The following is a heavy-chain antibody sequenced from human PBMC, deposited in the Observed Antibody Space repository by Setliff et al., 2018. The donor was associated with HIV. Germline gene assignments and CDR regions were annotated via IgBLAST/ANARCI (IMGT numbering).Heavy chain of an antibody. Sequence: LRLSCAASGFTFSDQYMDWVRQAPGKGLEWVARSRNKANSYTIEYAASVKGRFTISRDDSKNSLYLQMNSLKTEDTAVYYCARGRLLWSGSYYYYYMDVWGKGTTVTVSS. J-gene: IGHJ6*03. CDR2: SRNKANSYTI. CDR1: GFTFSDQY. V-gene: IGHV3-72*01. D-gene: IGHD3-10*01. CDR3: ARGRLLWSGSYYYYYMDV.